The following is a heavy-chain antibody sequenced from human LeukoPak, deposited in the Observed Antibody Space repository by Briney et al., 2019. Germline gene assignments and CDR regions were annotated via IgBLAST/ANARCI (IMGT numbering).Heavy chain of an antibody. CDR2: ICVSGDST. CDR1: GFTFSSYA. D-gene: IGHD6-13*01. Sequence: GGSLRLSCAASGFTFSSYAMSWVCAAPGMGLGWVSPICVSGDSTFSADSVKGRFTISRDKSKNTLYLQMNSLRAEDTAVYYCAKGYFPGIAAAGTISYYYYGMDVWGQGTTVTVSS. V-gene: IGHV3-23*01. J-gene: IGHJ6*02. CDR3: AKGYFPGIAAAGTISYYYYGMDV.